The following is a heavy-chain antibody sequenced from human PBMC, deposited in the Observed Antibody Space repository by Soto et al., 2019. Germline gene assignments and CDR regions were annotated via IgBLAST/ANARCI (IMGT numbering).Heavy chain of an antibody. CDR1: GYTFTSYG. Sequence: QVQLVQSGAEVKKPGASVKVSCKASGYTFTSYGISWVRQAPGQGLEWMGWISAYNGNTNYAQKPQGRGPMTNDTSTGTAYMGVGSPRFYGPAGVFCAGDPGTRSDLRGQGTLVPVS. CDR3: AGDPGTRSDL. J-gene: IGHJ5*02. CDR2: ISAYNGNT. V-gene: IGHV1-18*01. D-gene: IGHD3-10*01.